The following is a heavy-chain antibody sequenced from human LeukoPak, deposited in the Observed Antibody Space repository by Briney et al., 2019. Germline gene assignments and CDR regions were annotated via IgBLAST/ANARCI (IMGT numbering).Heavy chain of an antibody. D-gene: IGHD5-12*01. Sequence: ASVKVSCKASGYTFTSYGISWVRQAPGQGLEWMGWISAYNGNTNYAQKLQGRVTMTTDTSTSTAYMELSRLRSDDTAVYYCARGVVATIFSRRYYFDYWGQGTLVTVSS. V-gene: IGHV1-18*04. CDR1: GYTFTSYG. CDR2: ISAYNGNT. J-gene: IGHJ4*02. CDR3: ARGVVATIFSRRYYFDY.